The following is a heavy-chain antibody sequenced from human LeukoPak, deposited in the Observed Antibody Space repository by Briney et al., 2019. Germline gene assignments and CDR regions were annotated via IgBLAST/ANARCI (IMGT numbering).Heavy chain of an antibody. J-gene: IGHJ4*02. CDR2: ISSSSSYI. CDR1: GFTFSSYS. CDR3: ASLVTTRHYFDY. Sequence: GGSLRLSCAASGFTFSSYSMNWVRQAPGKGLEWVSSISSSSSYIYYADSVKGRLTISRDNAKNSLYLQMNSLRAEDTAVYYCASLVTTRHYFDYWGQGTLVTVSS. V-gene: IGHV3-21*01. D-gene: IGHD4-11*01.